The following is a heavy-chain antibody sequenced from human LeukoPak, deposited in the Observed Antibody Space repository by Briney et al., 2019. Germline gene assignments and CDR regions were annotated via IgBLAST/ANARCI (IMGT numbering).Heavy chain of an antibody. V-gene: IGHV3-66*02. CDR2: IYSGGST. D-gene: IGHD6-19*01. Sequence: GGSLRLSCAASGFTVSSNYMSWVRQAPGKGLEWVSVIYSGGSTYYADSVKGRFTISRDNSKNTLYLQMNSLRAEDTAVYYCARAIALAGWDHNWFDPWGQGTLVTVSS. CDR3: ARAIALAGWDHNWFDP. CDR1: GFTVSSNY. J-gene: IGHJ5*02.